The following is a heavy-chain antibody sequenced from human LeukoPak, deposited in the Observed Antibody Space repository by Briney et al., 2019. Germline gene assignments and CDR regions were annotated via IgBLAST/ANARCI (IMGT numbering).Heavy chain of an antibody. CDR3: ARDRGFSSGHGGWFDP. J-gene: IGHJ5*02. Sequence: SETLSLTCTVSGGSISNNYWTWIRQPAGKGLEYIGRIYSSGSTHYNPSLKSRVTMSVDTSKNQFSLKLTPVTVADTALYYCARDRGFSSGHGGWFDPWGQGTLVTVSS. V-gene: IGHV4-4*07. CDR1: GGSISNNY. CDR2: IYSSGST. D-gene: IGHD6-19*01.